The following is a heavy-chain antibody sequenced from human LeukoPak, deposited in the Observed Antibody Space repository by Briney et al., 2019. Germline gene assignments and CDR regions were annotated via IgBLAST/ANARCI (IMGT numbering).Heavy chain of an antibody. J-gene: IGHJ6*03. CDR1: GFTFDDYA. Sequence: TGGSLRLSCAASGFTFDDYAMHWVRQAPGKGLEWVSLISWDGGSTYYADSVKGRFTISRDNAKNSLCLQMNSLRAEDTAVYYCARALKGVRRRIAGDTTFEYYYYMDVWGKGTTVTISS. CDR3: ARALKGVRRRIAGDTTFEYYYYMDV. D-gene: IGHD1-26*01. V-gene: IGHV3-43D*03. CDR2: ISWDGGST.